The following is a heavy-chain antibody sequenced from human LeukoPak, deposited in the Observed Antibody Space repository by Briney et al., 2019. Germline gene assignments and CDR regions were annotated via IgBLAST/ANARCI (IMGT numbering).Heavy chain of an antibody. V-gene: IGHV4-34*01. D-gene: IGHD6-13*01. CDR1: GGSFSGYY. CDR2: INHSGST. Sequence: SETLSLTCAVYGGSFSGYYWSWIRQPPGKGLEWIGEINHSGSTNYNPSLKSRVTISVDTSKNQFSLKLSSVTAADTAVYYCARAYSRSWYYQDWGQGTLVTVSS. CDR3: ARAYSRSWYYQD. J-gene: IGHJ4*02.